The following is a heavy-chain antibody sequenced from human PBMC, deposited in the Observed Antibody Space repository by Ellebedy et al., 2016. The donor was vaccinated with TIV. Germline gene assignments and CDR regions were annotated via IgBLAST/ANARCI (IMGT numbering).Heavy chain of an antibody. Sequence: MPGGSLRLSCAVSGGSFSGYYWSWIRQPPGKGLEWIGDINHSGSTNYNPSLKSRVTISVDTSKNQFPLKLTPVTAAATAVYYCARALGSSSSGYWGQGTLVTVSS. V-gene: IGHV4-34*01. D-gene: IGHD6-6*01. CDR3: ARALGSSSSGY. J-gene: IGHJ4*02. CDR1: GGSFSGYY. CDR2: INHSGST.